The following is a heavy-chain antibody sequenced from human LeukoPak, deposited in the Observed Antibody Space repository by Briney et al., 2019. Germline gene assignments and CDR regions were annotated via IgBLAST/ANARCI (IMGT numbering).Heavy chain of an antibody. J-gene: IGHJ4*02. CDR3: ARRGYSYGPFDY. CDR1: GGSISSINYH. V-gene: IGHV4-39*07. CDR2: IYYSGST. Sequence: PSETLSLTCTVSGGSISSINYHWGWIRQPPGKGLEWIGSIYYSGSTYYNPSLKSRVTISVNTSKNQFSLKLSSVTAADTAVYYCARRGYSYGPFDYWGQGTLVTVSS. D-gene: IGHD5-18*01.